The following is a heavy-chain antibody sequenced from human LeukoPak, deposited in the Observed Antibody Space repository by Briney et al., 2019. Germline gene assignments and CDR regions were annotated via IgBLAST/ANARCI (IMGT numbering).Heavy chain of an antibody. CDR3: ARERWLQLKSFDY. J-gene: IGHJ4*02. CDR1: GGSFSGYY. Sequence: PSETLSLTCAVYGGSFSGYYWSWIRQPPGKGLGWIGEINHSGSTNYNPSLKSRVTISVDTSKNQFSLKLSSVTAADTAVYYCARERWLQLKSFDYWGQGTLVTVSS. CDR2: INHSGST. V-gene: IGHV4-34*01. D-gene: IGHD5-24*01.